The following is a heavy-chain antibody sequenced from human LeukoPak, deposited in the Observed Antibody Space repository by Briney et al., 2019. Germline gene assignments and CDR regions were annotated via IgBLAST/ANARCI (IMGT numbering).Heavy chain of an antibody. CDR3: AKESCSSTSCYLGYYYYGMDV. V-gene: IGHV3-23*01. J-gene: IGHJ6*02. D-gene: IGHD2-2*01. CDR1: GFTFSSYA. CDR2: ISGSGGST. Sequence: GGSLRLSCAASGFTFSSYAMSWVRRAPGKGLEWVSAISGSGGSTYYADSVKGRFTISRDNSKNTLYLQMNSLRAEDTAVYYCAKESCSSTSCYLGYYYYGMDVWGQGTTVTVYS.